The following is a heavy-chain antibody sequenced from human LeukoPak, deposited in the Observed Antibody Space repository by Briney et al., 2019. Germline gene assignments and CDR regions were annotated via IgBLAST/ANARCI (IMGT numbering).Heavy chain of an antibody. Sequence: PSETLSLTCTVSGGSISSGSYYWSWIRQPAGKGLEWIVRMYSSVSYNYNPSINSLVTMSVDTSKNQFSLNLSPMTAADTAVYFCARDKESTTINWFDPWGQGTLVTVSS. CDR2: MYSSVSY. D-gene: IGHD1-14*01. V-gene: IGHV4-61*02. CDR1: GGSISSGSYY. CDR3: ARDKESTTINWFDP. J-gene: IGHJ5*02.